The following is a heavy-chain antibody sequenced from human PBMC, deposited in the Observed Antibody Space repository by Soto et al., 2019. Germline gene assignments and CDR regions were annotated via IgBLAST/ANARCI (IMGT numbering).Heavy chain of an antibody. CDR1: GFTFSGHW. CDR2: IKQDGSET. J-gene: IGHJ6*03. Sequence: EVHLVESGGGLVQPGGSLRLSCAASGFTFSGHWMSWVRQAPGKGLEWVAHIKQDGSETFDVGSVKGRFTISRDNAKNSLDLQMNSLRAEDTALYYCARDRAFCSGTNCRRGSIYYYYMDVWGNGNTVTVSS. D-gene: IGHD2-2*01. CDR3: ARDRAFCSGTNCRRGSIYYYYMDV. V-gene: IGHV3-7*01.